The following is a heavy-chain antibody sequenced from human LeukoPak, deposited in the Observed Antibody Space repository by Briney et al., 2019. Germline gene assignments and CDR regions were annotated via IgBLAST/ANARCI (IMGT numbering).Heavy chain of an antibody. CDR3: AKGGYCGGDCYSSWFDP. V-gene: IGHV3-23*01. CDR1: GFTFSSYA. D-gene: IGHD2-21*02. J-gene: IGHJ5*02. Sequence: PGGSLRLSCAASGFTFSSYAMSWVRQAPGKGLEWVSAISGSGGSTYYADSVKGRFTISRDNSKNTLYLQMNRLRAEDTAVYYCAKGGYCGGDCYSSWFDPWGQGTLVTVSS. CDR2: ISGSGGST.